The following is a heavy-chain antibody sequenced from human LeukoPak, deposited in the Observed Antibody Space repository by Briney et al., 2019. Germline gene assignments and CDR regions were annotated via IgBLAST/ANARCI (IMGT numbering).Heavy chain of an antibody. CDR3: ARGSSGWYFY. J-gene: IGHJ4*02. CDR1: GGSFSGYY. D-gene: IGHD6-19*01. CDR2: INHSGST. V-gene: IGHV4-34*01. Sequence: SETLSLTCAVYGGSFSGYYWSWIRQPPGKGLEWIGEINHSGSTNYNPSLKSRVTISVDTSENQFSLKLSSVTAADTAVYYCARGSSGWYFYWGQGTLVTVSS.